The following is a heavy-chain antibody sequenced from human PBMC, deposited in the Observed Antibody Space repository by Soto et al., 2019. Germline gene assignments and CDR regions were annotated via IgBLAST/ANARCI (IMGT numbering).Heavy chain of an antibody. CDR2: IKQDGSEK. V-gene: IGHV3-7*01. CDR1: GFTFSSYW. Sequence: EVQLVESGGCLVQPGGSLRLSCAASGFTFSSYWMSWVRQAPVKRLEWVGNIKQDGSEKNYVDFMEGRFTISRDNAENSLYLQMNSLRAEDTAVYYCARIASAGRGWDVWGQGTTVVVSS. J-gene: IGHJ6*02. D-gene: IGHD6-13*01. CDR3: ARIASAGRGWDV.